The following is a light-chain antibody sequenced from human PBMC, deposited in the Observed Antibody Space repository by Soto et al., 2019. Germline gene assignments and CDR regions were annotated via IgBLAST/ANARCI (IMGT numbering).Light chain of an antibody. V-gene: IGKV1-39*01. CDR3: QQSYSGFT. CDR2: AAS. CDR1: QSISSY. Sequence: DIQMTQSPSSLSASVGDRVTITCRASQSISSYLNWYQQKPGKAPKLLIYAASSLQSGVPSGFSGSGSGTDFTLTISSLQPEDFATYYCQQSYSGFTFGPGTKVDIK. J-gene: IGKJ3*01.